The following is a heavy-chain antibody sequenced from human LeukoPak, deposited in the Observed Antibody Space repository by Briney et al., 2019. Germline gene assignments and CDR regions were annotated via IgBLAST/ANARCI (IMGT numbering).Heavy chain of an antibody. CDR2: MYHSGST. D-gene: IGHD3-10*01. Sequence: SETLSLTCTVSGGSINTPNYYWGWIRQPPGKGLEWIGSMYHSGSTYYNPPLKSRVTISEDTSKNQFSLKLRSVTAADTAVYYCARGPRFGELLWHWFDPWGQGTLVTVSS. CDR1: GGSINTPNYY. V-gene: IGHV4-39*07. J-gene: IGHJ5*02. CDR3: ARGPRFGELLWHWFDP.